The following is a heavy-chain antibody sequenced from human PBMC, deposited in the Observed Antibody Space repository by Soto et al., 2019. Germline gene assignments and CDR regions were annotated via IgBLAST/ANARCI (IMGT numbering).Heavy chain of an antibody. Sequence: PSQTLSLTCAVYGGSFIGYYWSWIRQPPGKGLEWIGEINHSGSTNYNPSLKSRVTISVDTSKNQFSLKLSSVTAADTAVYYCARGRSSSWFFDYWGQGTLVT. CDR3: ARGRSSSWFFDY. J-gene: IGHJ4*02. V-gene: IGHV4-34*01. D-gene: IGHD6-13*01. CDR2: INHSGST. CDR1: GGSFIGYY.